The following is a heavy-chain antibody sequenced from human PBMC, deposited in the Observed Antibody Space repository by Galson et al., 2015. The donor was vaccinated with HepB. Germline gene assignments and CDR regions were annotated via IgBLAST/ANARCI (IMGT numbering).Heavy chain of an antibody. D-gene: IGHD6-6*01. J-gene: IGHJ4*02. CDR3: ARGLIAAAHFDI. Sequence: SLRLSCAGTGFRFSDYEMNWVRQTPGRGLEWISYISDAGTTQKYADSVKGRFTTSRDNGKNSLYLQMNSLRVEDTALYYCARGLIAAAHFDIWGQGTQVTVSS. CDR1: GFRFSDYE. CDR2: ISDAGTTQ. V-gene: IGHV3-48*03.